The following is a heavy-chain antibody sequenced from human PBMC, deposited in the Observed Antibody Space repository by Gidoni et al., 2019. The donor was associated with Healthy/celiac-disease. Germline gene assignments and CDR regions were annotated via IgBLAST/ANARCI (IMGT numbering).Heavy chain of an antibody. D-gene: IGHD3-3*01. V-gene: IGHV1-8*01. CDR2: MNPNSGNT. J-gene: IGHJ6*03. Sequence: QFQLVQPGAELKKPGAPLKAPSKASGYTFTSYYINWVRQATGQGLEWMGWMNPNSGNTGYAQKFQGRVTMTRNTSISTAYMELSSMRSEDTAVYYCARSPLYYDFWSGYYSYYYMDVWGKGTTVTVSS. CDR3: ARSPLYYDFWSGYYSYYYMDV. CDR1: GYTFTSYY.